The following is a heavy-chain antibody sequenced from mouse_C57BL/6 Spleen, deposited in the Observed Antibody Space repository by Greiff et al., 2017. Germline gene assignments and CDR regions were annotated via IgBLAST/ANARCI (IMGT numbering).Heavy chain of an antibody. CDR3: ARSGAIYYGNDWYFDV. Sequence: VQLQQSGAELVKPGASVKLSCKASGYTFTSYWMHWVKQRPGRGLEWIGRIDPNSGGTKYNEKFKSKATLTVDKPSSTAYMQLSSLTSEDSAVYYCARSGAIYYGNDWYFDVWGTGTTVTVSS. J-gene: IGHJ1*03. V-gene: IGHV1-72*01. CDR1: GYTFTSYW. CDR2: IDPNSGGT. D-gene: IGHD2-1*01.